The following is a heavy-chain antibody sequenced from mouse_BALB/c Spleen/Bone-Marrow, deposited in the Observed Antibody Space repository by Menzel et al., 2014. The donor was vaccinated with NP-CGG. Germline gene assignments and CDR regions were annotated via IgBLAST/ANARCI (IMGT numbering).Heavy chain of an antibody. D-gene: IGHD1-1*01. CDR2: IDPANGNT. J-gene: IGHJ3*01. V-gene: IGHV14-3*02. CDR1: GFNIKDTY. Sequence: EVKLVESGAELVEPGASVKLSYTASGFNIKDTYIHWVKQRPEQGLAWIGGIDPANGNTKYDPKFQGKATITADTSSNTAYLQLSSLTSEDTAVYYCARDYGRTAWFAYWGQGTLVTVSA. CDR3: ARDYGRTAWFAY.